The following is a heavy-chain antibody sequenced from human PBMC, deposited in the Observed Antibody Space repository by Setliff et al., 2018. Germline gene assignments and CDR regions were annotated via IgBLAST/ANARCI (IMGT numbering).Heavy chain of an antibody. V-gene: IGHV1-69*05. CDR1: GGTFSSYG. CDR2: TIPIFGTA. D-gene: IGHD3-22*01. J-gene: IGHJ6*03. Sequence: ASVKVSCKASGGTFSSYGISWVRQAPGQGLEWMGGTIPIFGTANYAHKFQGRVTIITDESTSTAYMELSSLRSEDTAVYHCAREGVDSRSSTDYRYYMDVWGKGTTVTVSS. CDR3: AREGVDSRSSTDYRYYMDV.